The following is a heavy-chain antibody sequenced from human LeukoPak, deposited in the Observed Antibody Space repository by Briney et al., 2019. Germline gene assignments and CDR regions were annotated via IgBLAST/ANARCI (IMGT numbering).Heavy chain of an antibody. V-gene: IGHV3-23*01. J-gene: IGHJ6*01. CDR1: GFTFSSNA. CDR2: ISGGSEDT. CDR3: ARTIAQYSNSWLYFYYGLDV. D-gene: IGHD6-13*01. Sequence: GGSLRLSCAASGFTFSSNAMSWVRQAPGKGLEWVSSISGGSEDTYYADSVKGRFTISRDNSKSTLYLQMNSPRAEDTAVYYCARTIAQYSNSWLYFYYGLDVWGRGTTVTVSS.